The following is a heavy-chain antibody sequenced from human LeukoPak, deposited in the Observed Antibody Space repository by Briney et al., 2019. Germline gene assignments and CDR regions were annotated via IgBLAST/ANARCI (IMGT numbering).Heavy chain of an antibody. D-gene: IGHD4-23*01. J-gene: IGHJ4*02. CDR2: IKSKRDGETT. V-gene: IGHV3-15*01. CDR1: GFNFQYAW. CDR3: TSLVGSPTY. Sequence: GGSLRLSCAGSGFNFQYAWMTWVRQAPGKRLEWVGRIKSKRDGETTDYAALVKSRFSISRDDSKNTVYLQMNSLCTEDTAVYYCTSLVGSPTYWGQGTLVAVSS.